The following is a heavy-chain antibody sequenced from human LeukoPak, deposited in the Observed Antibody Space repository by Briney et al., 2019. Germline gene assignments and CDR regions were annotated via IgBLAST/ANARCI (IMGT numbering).Heavy chain of an antibody. J-gene: IGHJ3*02. CDR1: GFTFSSYA. Sequence: GGSLRLSCAASGFTFSSYAMSWVRQAPGKGLEWVSAISGSGGSTYYADSVRGRFTISRDNSKNTLYLQMNSLRAEDTAVYYCAKSGGGTYYYGSGSYAVAFDIWGQGTMVTVSS. D-gene: IGHD3-10*01. V-gene: IGHV3-23*01. CDR3: AKSGGGTYYYGSGSYAVAFDI. CDR2: ISGSGGST.